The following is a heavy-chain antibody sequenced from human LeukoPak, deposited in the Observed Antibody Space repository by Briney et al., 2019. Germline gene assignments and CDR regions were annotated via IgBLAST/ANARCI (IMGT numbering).Heavy chain of an antibody. V-gene: IGHV3-48*04. CDR1: GFNFHVYN. Sequence: PGGSLRLSCAASGFNFHVYNMNWVRQAPGKGLEWVSHISSSSSTRYYAESVKVRFTVSRDNAKKSVFLQMNSLRAEDTGVYYCAREWVYYYYMDVWGKGTTDTVSS. J-gene: IGHJ6*03. D-gene: IGHD1-26*01. CDR3: AREWVYYYYMDV. CDR2: ISSSSSTR.